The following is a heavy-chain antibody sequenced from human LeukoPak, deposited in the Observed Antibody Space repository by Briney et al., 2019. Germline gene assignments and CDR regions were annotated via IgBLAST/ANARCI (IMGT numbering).Heavy chain of an antibody. V-gene: IGHV3-53*01. J-gene: IGHJ4*02. D-gene: IGHD3-9*01. CDR1: GFTVSSNY. CDR3: AKGARDILTGYWY. Sequence: PGGSLRLSCAASGFTVSSNYMSWVRQAPGKGLEWVSVIYSGGSTYYADSVKGRFTISRDNSKNTLYLQMNSLRAEDTAVYYCAKGARDILTGYWYWGQGTLVTVSS. CDR2: IYSGGST.